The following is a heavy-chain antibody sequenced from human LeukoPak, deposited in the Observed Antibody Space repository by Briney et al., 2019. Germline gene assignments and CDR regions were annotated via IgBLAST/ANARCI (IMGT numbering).Heavy chain of an antibody. CDR1: GGSISSSSYY. Sequence: PSETLSLTCTVSGGSISSSSYYWGWIRQAPGNGLEWVANIKQDGSEKYYVDSVKGRFTISRDNAKNSLYLQMNSLRAEDTAVYYCARIYSSSSSRGAFDIWGQGTMVTVSS. CDR2: IKQDGSEK. CDR3: ARIYSSSSSRGAFDI. D-gene: IGHD6-6*01. J-gene: IGHJ3*02. V-gene: IGHV3-7*01.